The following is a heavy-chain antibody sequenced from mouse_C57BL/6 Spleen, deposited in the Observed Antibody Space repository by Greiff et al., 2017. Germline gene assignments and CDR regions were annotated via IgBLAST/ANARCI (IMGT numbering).Heavy chain of an antibody. D-gene: IGHD2-4*01. Sequence: VQLQQSGAELVRPGTSVKVSCKASGYAFTNYLIEWVKQRPGQGLEWIGVINPGSGGTNYNEKFKGKATLTADKSSSTAYMQLSSLTSEDSAVYFCARYGLRPYFDYWGQGTTLTVSS. CDR1: GYAFTNYL. CDR2: INPGSGGT. CDR3: ARYGLRPYFDY. J-gene: IGHJ2*01. V-gene: IGHV1-54*01.